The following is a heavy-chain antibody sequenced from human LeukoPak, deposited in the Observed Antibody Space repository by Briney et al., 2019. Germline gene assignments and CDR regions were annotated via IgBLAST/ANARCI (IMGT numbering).Heavy chain of an antibody. CDR3: ATYYDSGGYPDY. D-gene: IGHD3-22*01. J-gene: IGHJ4*02. V-gene: IGHV4-39*07. Sequence: KPSETLSLTCTVSGGSISSSSYYWGWIRQPPGKGLEWIGSIYYSGSTYYNPSLKSRVTISVDTSKNQFSLKLSSVTAADTAVYYCATYYDSGGYPDYWGQGTLVTVSS. CDR2: IYYSGST. CDR1: GGSISSSSYY.